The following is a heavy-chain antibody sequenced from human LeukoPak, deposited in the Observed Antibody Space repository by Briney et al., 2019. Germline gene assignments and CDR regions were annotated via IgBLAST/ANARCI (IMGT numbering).Heavy chain of an antibody. Sequence: PGGSLRLSCAASGFTFGSYWMTWVRQAPGKGLEWVANIKQDGSEKYYVDSVKGRFAISRDNAKNSLYLQMNSLRAEDTAVYYCAKDSYYYDSSGYYDYWGQGTLVTVSS. J-gene: IGHJ4*02. D-gene: IGHD3-22*01. CDR2: IKQDGSEK. CDR3: AKDSYYYDSSGYYDY. V-gene: IGHV3-7*01. CDR1: GFTFGSYW.